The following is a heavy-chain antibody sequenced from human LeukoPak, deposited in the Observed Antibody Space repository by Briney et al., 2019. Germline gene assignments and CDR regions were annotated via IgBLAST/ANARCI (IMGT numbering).Heavy chain of an antibody. V-gene: IGHV2-5*01. CDR1: GFAFSSGGVG. CDR3: AHRHRGVASDI. Sequence: SGPTLVKPRQTLRLTCTFSGFAFSSGGVGGGWIRQPPGKALEWLGVIYENDEKLYSSSLQNRLTITKDTSRNQVVLTMANIDPVDTATYYCAHRHRGVASDIWGQGTMVTVSS. J-gene: IGHJ3*02. D-gene: IGHD2-15*01. CDR2: IYENDEK.